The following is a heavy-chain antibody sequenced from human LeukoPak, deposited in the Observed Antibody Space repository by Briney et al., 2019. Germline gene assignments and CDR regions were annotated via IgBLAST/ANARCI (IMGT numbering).Heavy chain of an antibody. CDR3: ARGVWFGELFGY. Sequence: SETLSLTCAVYGGSFSGYYWSWIRQPPGKGLEWIGEINHSGSTNYNPSLKSRVTISVDTSKNQFSLKLSSVSAADTAVYYCARGVWFGELFGYWGQGTLVTVSS. CDR1: GGSFSGYY. J-gene: IGHJ4*02. CDR2: INHSGST. D-gene: IGHD3-10*01. V-gene: IGHV4-34*01.